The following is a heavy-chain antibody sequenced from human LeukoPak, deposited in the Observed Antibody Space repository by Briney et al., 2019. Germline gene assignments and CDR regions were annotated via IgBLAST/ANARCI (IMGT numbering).Heavy chain of an antibody. J-gene: IGHJ6*02. V-gene: IGHV1-69*13. CDR2: IIPIFGTA. CDR1: GYTFTAYY. Sequence: PVTVSCKASGYTFTAYYIHWVRQAPGQGLERMGGIIPIFGTANYAQKFQGRVTITADESTSTAYMELSSLRSEDTAVYYCARGWGLRDGMDVWGQGTTVTVSS. CDR3: ARGWGLRDGMDV. D-gene: IGHD2-21*02.